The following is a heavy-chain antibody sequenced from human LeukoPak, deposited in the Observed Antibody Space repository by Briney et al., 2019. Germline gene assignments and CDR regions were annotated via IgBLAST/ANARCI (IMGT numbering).Heavy chain of an antibody. Sequence: PGGSLRPSCAASGFTFSSYEMNWVRQAPGKGLEWVSYIGRRGNAIYYADSVKGRFTISRDNAKNTLYLQMNSLRAEDTAVYYCAKETYSNYPPDYWGQGTLVTVSS. V-gene: IGHV3-48*03. CDR3: AKETYSNYPPDY. J-gene: IGHJ4*02. D-gene: IGHD4-11*01. CDR2: IGRRGNAI. CDR1: GFTFSSYE.